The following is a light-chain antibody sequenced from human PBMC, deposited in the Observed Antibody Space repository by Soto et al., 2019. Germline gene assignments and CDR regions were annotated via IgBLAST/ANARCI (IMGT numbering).Light chain of an antibody. CDR2: EVS. CDR1: SSDVGGYNY. J-gene: IGLJ3*02. V-gene: IGLV2-14*01. Sequence: QSVLTQPASVSGSPGQSITISCTGTSSDVGGYNYVSWYQQHPGKAPKLMIYEVSNRPSGVSNRFSGSKSGNTASLTISGLQAEDEADYYCSSYTISSTSLWVFGGGTQLTVL. CDR3: SSYTISSTSLWV.